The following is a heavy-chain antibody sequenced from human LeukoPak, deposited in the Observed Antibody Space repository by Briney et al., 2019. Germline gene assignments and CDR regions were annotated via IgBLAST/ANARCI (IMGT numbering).Heavy chain of an antibody. J-gene: IGHJ3*02. CDR1: GFTFDNYA. CDR2: ISWNSGSI. V-gene: IGHV3-9*01. CDR3: AKGRVVVAATGAFDI. D-gene: IGHD2-15*01. Sequence: GGSLRLSCAASGFTFDNYAMHWVRQAPGKGLEWVSGISWNSGSIGYADSVKGRFTISRDNAKNSLYLQMNSLRAEDTALYYCAKGRVVVAATGAFDIWGQGTMVTVSS.